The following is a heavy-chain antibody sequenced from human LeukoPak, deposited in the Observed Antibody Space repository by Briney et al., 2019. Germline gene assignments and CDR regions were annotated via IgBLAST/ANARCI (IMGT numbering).Heavy chain of an antibody. D-gene: IGHD3-10*01. CDR2: MNPNSGNT. CDR1: GYTFTSYD. Sequence: ASVKVSCKASGYTFTSYDINWVRQATGQGLEWMGWMNPNSGNTGYAQKFQGRVTMTRNTSISTAYMELSSLRSEDTAVYYCASGYYYGSGSYYHFDYWGQGTLVTVSS. V-gene: IGHV1-8*01. CDR3: ASGYYYGSGSYYHFDY. J-gene: IGHJ4*02.